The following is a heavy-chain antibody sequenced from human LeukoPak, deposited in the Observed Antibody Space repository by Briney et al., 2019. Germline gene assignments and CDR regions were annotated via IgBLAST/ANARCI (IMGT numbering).Heavy chain of an antibody. CDR1: GYTFTSYG. D-gene: IGHD4-17*01. CDR2: ISAYNGNT. J-gene: IGHJ4*02. CDR3: ARDHHDYGDFDY. V-gene: IGHV1-18*04. Sequence: ASVKVSCKASGYTFTSYGISWVRQTPGQALEWMGWISAYNGNTNYAQKLQGRVTMTTDTSTSTAYMELRSLRSDDTAVYYCARDHHDYGDFDYWGQGTLVTVSS.